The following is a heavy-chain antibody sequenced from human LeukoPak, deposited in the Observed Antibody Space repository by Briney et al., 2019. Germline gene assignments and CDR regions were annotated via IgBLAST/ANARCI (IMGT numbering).Heavy chain of an antibody. CDR3: TTRRQDGW. CDR2: IKSKSDGGTI. V-gene: IGHV3-15*01. Sequence: GGSLRLSCVGSGFTFSDAWMSWVRQAPGKGLEWVGRIKSKSDGGTIDYAAPVKGRFTISKDDSRNTLYLQMNSLKTEDTAVYYCTTRRQDGWWGQGTLVTVS. D-gene: IGHD2-15*01. CDR1: GFTFSDAW. J-gene: IGHJ4*02.